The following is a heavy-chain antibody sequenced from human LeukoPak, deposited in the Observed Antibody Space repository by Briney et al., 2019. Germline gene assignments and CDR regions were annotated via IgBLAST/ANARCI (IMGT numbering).Heavy chain of an antibody. Sequence: GGSLRVFCAASGFTFSSYAMHWVRQAPGKGLEWVAVISYDGSNKYYADSVKGRFTISRDNSKNTLYLQMNSLRAEDTAVYYCVPDSSGSYSNRDFDYWGQGTLVTVSS. D-gene: IGHD3-22*01. CDR3: VPDSSGSYSNRDFDY. J-gene: IGHJ4*02. CDR2: ISYDGSNK. CDR1: GFTFSSYA. V-gene: IGHV3-30-3*01.